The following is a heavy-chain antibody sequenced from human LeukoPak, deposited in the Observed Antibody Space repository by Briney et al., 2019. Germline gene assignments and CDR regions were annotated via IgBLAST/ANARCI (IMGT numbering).Heavy chain of an antibody. D-gene: IGHD5-18*01. V-gene: IGHV4-59*01. Sequence: KPSETLSLTCTVSGGSISSYYWNWIRQPPGKGLEWIGYIYYSVSTNYNPSLKSRVTISVDTSKNKLSLKLSSVTAADTAVYYCARWDTSRGADAFDIWGQGTMVTVSS. J-gene: IGHJ3*02. CDR2: IYYSVST. CDR3: ARWDTSRGADAFDI. CDR1: GGSISSYY.